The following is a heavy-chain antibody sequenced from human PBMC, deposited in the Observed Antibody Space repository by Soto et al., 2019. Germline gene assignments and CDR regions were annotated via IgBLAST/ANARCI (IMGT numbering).Heavy chain of an antibody. V-gene: IGHV4-59*01. CDR1: GGSISSYY. J-gene: IGHJ6*02. Sequence: ASETLSLTCAVSGGSISSYYWSWIRQPPGKGLEWIGYIYYSGSTNYNPSLKSRVTISVDTSKNQFSLKLSSVTAADTAVYYCARETSGYDNYGMDVWGQGTTVTV. CDR3: ARETSGYDNYGMDV. D-gene: IGHD5-12*01. CDR2: IYYSGST.